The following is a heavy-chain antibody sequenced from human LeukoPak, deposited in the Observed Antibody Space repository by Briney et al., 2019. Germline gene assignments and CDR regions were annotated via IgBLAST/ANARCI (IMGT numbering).Heavy chain of an antibody. CDR1: GGSISSSSYY. Sequence: PSEALSLTCTVSGGSISSSSYYWGWIRQPPGKGLEWIGSIYYSGSTYYNPSLKSRVTISVDTSKNQFSLKLSSVTAADTAVYYCARVVRSGTTSKWFDPWGQGTLVTVSS. V-gene: IGHV4-39*07. CDR2: IYYSGST. D-gene: IGHD1-1*01. CDR3: ARVVRSGTTSKWFDP. J-gene: IGHJ5*02.